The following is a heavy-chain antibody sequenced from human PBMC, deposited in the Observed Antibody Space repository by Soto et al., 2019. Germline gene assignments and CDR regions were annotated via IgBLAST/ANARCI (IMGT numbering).Heavy chain of an antibody. CDR2: IKQDGSEK. Sequence: GGSLRLSCAASGFTFSSYWMSWVRQAPGKGLEWVANIKQDGSEKYYVGSVKGRFTISRDNAKNSLCLQMNSLRAEDTAVYYCARDNWGADYFDYWGQGTLVTVSS. CDR3: ARDNWGADYFDY. CDR1: GFTFSSYW. J-gene: IGHJ4*02. V-gene: IGHV3-7*03. D-gene: IGHD7-27*01.